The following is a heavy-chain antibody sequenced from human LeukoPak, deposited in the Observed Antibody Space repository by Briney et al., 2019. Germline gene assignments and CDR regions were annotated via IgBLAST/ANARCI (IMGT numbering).Heavy chain of an antibody. D-gene: IGHD6-6*01. J-gene: IGHJ4*02. Sequence: SETLSLTCTVSGGSISTYYWSWIRQPPGKGLEWLGYIDYSGSTNYNPSLKSRVTISVDTSKNLFSLKLSSVTAADTAVYYCARDSYSSSGFDYWGQGTLVAVSS. CDR1: GGSISTYY. CDR3: ARDSYSSSGFDY. CDR2: IDYSGST. V-gene: IGHV4-59*01.